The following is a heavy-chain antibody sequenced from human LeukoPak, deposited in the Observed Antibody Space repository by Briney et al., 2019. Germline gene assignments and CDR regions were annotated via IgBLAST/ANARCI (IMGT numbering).Heavy chain of an antibody. V-gene: IGHV3-21*01. CDR3: ARDKVSTGRIAVAGTGEFDY. J-gene: IGHJ4*02. CDR2: ISSSSSYI. D-gene: IGHD6-19*01. Sequence: GGSLRLSCAASGFTFSSYSMNWVRLAPGKGLEWVSSISSSSSYIYYADSVKGRFTISRDNAKNSLYLQMNSLRAEDTAVYYCARDKVSTGRIAVAGTGEFDYWGQGTLVTVSS. CDR1: GFTFSSYS.